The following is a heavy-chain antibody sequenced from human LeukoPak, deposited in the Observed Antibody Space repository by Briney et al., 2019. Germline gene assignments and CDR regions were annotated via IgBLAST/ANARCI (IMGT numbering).Heavy chain of an antibody. J-gene: IGHJ3*02. CDR2: VDPEDGET. CDR1: GYTFTDYY. Sequence: ATVKISCKVSGYTFTDYYMHWVQQAPGKGLEWMGLVDPEDGETIYAEKFQGRVTITADTSTDTAYMELSSLRSEDTAVYYCARDSENYYDSSGSCAFDSWGQGTMVTVSS. D-gene: IGHD3-22*01. CDR3: ARDSENYYDSSGSCAFDS. V-gene: IGHV1-69-2*01.